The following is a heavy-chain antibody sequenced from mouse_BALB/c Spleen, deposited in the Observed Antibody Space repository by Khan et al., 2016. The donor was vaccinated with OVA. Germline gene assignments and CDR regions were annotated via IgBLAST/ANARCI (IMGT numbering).Heavy chain of an antibody. J-gene: IGHJ2*01. V-gene: IGHV3-2*02. Sequence: QLEESGPGLVKPSQSLSLICTVTGYSITSDYAWNWIRQFPGNKLEWMGFISYSGNTKYNPSLKSRISITRDTSKNQFFLQLNSVTTEDTATYYCARVYGGDFDYWGKGTTLTVSS. CDR3: ARVYGGDFDY. CDR2: ISYSGNT. D-gene: IGHD1-1*01. CDR1: GYSITSDYA.